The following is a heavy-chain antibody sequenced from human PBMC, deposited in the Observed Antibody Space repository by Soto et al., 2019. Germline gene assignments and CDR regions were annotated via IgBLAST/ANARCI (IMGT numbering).Heavy chain of an antibody. CDR2: ISGSGGST. D-gene: IGHD3-22*01. CDR3: AKEYYYDSSGLDY. V-gene: IGHV3-23*01. J-gene: IGHJ4*02. Sequence: VGSLRLSCAASGFTFSSYAMSWVRQAPGKGLEWVSAISGSGGSTYYADSVKGRFTISRDNSKNTLYLQMDSLRAEDTAVYYCAKEYYYDSSGLDYWGQGTLVTVSS. CDR1: GFTFSSYA.